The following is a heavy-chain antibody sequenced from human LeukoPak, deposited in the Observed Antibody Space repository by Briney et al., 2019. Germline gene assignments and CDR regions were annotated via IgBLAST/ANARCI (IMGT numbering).Heavy chain of an antibody. D-gene: IGHD3-22*01. V-gene: IGHV3-23*01. Sequence: GGSLRLSCAGSGITLSNYGMSCVRHAPGKGLEWGAGISGSGGRLNYADSVKGRFIVSRDNPKNTLYLQMHSLRAEDTAVYFCATRGVVIRVILVGFHKEANCFDSWGQGALVTVSS. CDR3: ATRGVVIRVILVGFHKEANCFDS. J-gene: IGHJ4*02. CDR2: ISGSGGRL. CDR1: GITLSNYG.